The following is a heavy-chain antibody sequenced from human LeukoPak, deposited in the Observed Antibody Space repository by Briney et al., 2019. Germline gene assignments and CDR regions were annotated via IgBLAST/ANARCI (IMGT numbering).Heavy chain of an antibody. CDR1: GGSVSSGSYY. CDR3: ARWSQHCSSTSCYETFDY. J-gene: IGHJ4*02. CDR2: IYYSGST. D-gene: IGHD2-2*01. V-gene: IGHV4-61*01. Sequence: PSETLSLTCTVSGGSVSSGSYYWSWIRQPPGKGLEWIGYIYYSGSTNYNPSLKSRVTISVDTSKNQFSLKLSSVTAADTAVYYCARWSQHCSSTSCYETFDYWGQGTLVTVSS.